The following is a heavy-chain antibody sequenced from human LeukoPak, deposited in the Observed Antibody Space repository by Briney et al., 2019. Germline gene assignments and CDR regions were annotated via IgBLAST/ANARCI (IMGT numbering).Heavy chain of an antibody. CDR1: GGSFSGYY. Sequence: SEILSLTCAVYGGSFSGYYWSWIRQPPGKGLEWIGYIYYSGSTNYNPSLKSRVTISVDTSKNQFSLKLSSVTAADTAVYYCARGYYYGSGSFRENWGQGTLVTVSS. CDR2: IYYSGST. D-gene: IGHD3-10*01. J-gene: IGHJ4*02. CDR3: ARGYYYGSGSFREN. V-gene: IGHV4-59*01.